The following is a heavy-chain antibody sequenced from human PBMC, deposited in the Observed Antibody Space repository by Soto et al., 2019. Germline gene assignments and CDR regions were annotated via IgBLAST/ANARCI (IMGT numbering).Heavy chain of an antibody. D-gene: IGHD4-17*01. CDR2: ISYDGSNK. V-gene: IGHV3-30*18. CDR1: GFTFSSYG. CDR3: AKELYGEGVGVDY. Sequence: QVQLVESGGGVVQPGRSLRLSCAASGFTFSSYGMHWVRQAPGKGLEWVAAISYDGSNKYYADSVKGRFTISRDNSKNTLSLQMNSLRAEDTAVYYCAKELYGEGVGVDYWGQGTLVTVSS. J-gene: IGHJ4*02.